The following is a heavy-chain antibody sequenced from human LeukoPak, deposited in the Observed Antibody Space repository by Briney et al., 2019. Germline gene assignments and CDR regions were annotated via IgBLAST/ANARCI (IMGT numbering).Heavy chain of an antibody. CDR3: ARSGGYNRLDY. Sequence: GGSLRLSCAASGFTFSTYWMYWFRQAPGRGLVWVSRINGDGTSTSYADSVKGRFTISRDNAENTLYLQMNSLRAEDTAVYYCARSGGYNRLDYWGQGTPVTVSS. CDR2: INGDGTST. J-gene: IGHJ4*02. D-gene: IGHD5-18*01. CDR1: GFTFSTYW. V-gene: IGHV3-74*01.